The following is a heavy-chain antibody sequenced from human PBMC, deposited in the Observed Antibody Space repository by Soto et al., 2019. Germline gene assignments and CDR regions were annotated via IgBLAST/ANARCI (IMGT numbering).Heavy chain of an antibody. D-gene: IGHD3-9*01. V-gene: IGHV4-39*01. CDR3: ARLEGLATISYYFDY. CDR1: GDSINSDNYY. Sequence: SETLSLTCSVSGDSINSDNYYWGWIRQPPGKGLEWIGSIYYRGNTYYNPSLKTRVTISLDKSKSQFSLKPNSVTAADSAVYFCARLEGLATISYYFDYWGQGTLVTVSS. CDR2: IYYRGNT. J-gene: IGHJ4*02.